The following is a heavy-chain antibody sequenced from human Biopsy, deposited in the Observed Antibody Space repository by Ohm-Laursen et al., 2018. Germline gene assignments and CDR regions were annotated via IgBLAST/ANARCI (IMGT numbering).Heavy chain of an antibody. D-gene: IGHD3-3*01. CDR1: GFSLSAPGMC. V-gene: IGHV2-70*11. CDR2: VDWDDYE. J-gene: IGHJ6*02. CDR3: ARTPIAIFSAGPVYRHRRHLQGMDV. Sequence: TQTLTLTGSFSGFSLSAPGMCVSWIRQAPGKALEWLARVDWDDYEDYSASLQTRLSLSKDTSSNQVVLTLTNVGPEDTATYHCARTPIAIFSAGPVYRHRRHLQGMDVWGQGIAVTVS.